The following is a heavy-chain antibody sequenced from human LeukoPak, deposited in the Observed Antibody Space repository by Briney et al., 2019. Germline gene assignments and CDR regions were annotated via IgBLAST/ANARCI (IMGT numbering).Heavy chain of an antibody. CDR2: ISASGTGGYT. CDR1: GFTFSNYG. V-gene: IGHV3-23*01. CDR3: AKGVSSLGDY. Sequence: GGSLRLSCAASGFTFSNYGMNWVRQAPGKGLEWVSAISASGTGGYTYYADSVKGRFTISRDNSKNTLYLEMNSLRAVDTALYYCAKGVSSLGDYWGQGTLVTVSS. J-gene: IGHJ4*02.